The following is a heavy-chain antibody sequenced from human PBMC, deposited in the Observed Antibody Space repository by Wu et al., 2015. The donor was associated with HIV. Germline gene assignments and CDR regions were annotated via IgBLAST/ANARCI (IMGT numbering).Heavy chain of an antibody. V-gene: IGHV1-69*13. CDR3: ARDSADHYDTSWLLFPASGT. Sequence: QVHLVQSGAEMKKPGSSVRISCKTSGGTFSSHAINWVRQAPGQRLQWVGRIIPLFATSNYAQEFQGRVTISADESTSTAFLELRSLRSDDTALYYCARDSADHYDTSWLLFPASGTWGQGTLIIVSS. D-gene: IGHD3-22*01. CDR1: GGTFSSHA. CDR2: IIPLFATS. J-gene: IGHJ5*02.